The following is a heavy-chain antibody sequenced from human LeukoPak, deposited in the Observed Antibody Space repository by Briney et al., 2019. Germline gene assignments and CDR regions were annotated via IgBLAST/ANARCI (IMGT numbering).Heavy chain of an antibody. V-gene: IGHV3-7*01. CDR2: IKEDGSEK. CDR3: AQNWKQFDY. D-gene: IGHD1-1*01. Sequence: GGSLRLSCAASGFTFSGYWMHWVRQAPGKGLEWVANIKEDGSEKYYVDSVKGRFTISRDNAKSSLYLQMNSLRAEDTAVYYCAQNWKQFDYWGQGTLVTVSS. J-gene: IGHJ4*02. CDR1: GFTFSGYW.